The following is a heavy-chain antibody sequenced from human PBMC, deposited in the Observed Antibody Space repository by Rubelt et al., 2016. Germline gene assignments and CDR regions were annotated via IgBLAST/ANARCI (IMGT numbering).Heavy chain of an antibody. Sequence: GGSLRLSCAASGFTFSNYAMSWVRQAPGKGLEWVSLIRGSGGTTHYADSVKGRFTVSRDNSKNTLYLQMNSMRAEDTAVYYCARGRTGTTKNQLFDYWGQGTLVTVSS. CDR2: IRGSGGTT. CDR3: ARGRTGTTKNQLFDY. V-gene: IGHV3-23*01. D-gene: IGHD1-7*01. CDR1: GFTFSNYA. J-gene: IGHJ4*02.